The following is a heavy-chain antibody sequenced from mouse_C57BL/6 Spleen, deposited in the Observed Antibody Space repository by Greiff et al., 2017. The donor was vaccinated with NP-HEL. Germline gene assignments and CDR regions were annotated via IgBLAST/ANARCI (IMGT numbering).Heavy chain of an antibody. CDR1: PPPPPPPP. J-gene: IGHJ1*03. D-gene: IGHD1-1*02. CDR3: TRYGSRGYFDV. Sequence: EVKLVESGEGLVKPGGSLKPPPPPPPPPPPPPPPPPPPPPPETPLEWLAYISSGGDYIYYADTVKGRFTISRDNARNTLYLQMSSLKSEDTAMYYCTRYGSRGYFDVWGTGTTVTVSS. CDR2: ISSGGDYI. V-gene: IGHV5-9-1*02.